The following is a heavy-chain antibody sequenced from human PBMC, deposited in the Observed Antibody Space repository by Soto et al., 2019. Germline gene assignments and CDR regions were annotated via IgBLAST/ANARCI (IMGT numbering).Heavy chain of an antibody. CDR2: IIPIFGTA. J-gene: IGHJ6*02. Sequence: QVQLVQSGAEVKKPGSSVKVSCKASGGTFSSYAMSWVRQAPGQGLEWMGGIIPIFGTANYAQKFQGRVTITADESTSTAYTEVGSLRSEDTAVYYCARLRWFEDYYSGMDVWGHGTTVTVSS. CDR3: ARLRWFEDYYSGMDV. D-gene: IGHD3-10*01. CDR1: GGTFSSYA. V-gene: IGHV1-69*01.